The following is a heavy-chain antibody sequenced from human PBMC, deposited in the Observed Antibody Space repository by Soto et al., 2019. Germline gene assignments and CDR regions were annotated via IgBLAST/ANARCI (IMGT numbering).Heavy chain of an antibody. CDR1: GYTFTSYG. J-gene: IGHJ6*02. Sequence: QVQLVQSGGEVTKPGASVKVSCKSSGYTFTSYGVSWVRQAPGQGLEWLGWISVYTGNTKQAQKFQDRVTLTTEASTSTAYLKLRNLRSDDTAVYYCARDRCTTDKCYTHHFDVWGQGTTVTVSS. CDR3: ARDRCTTDKCYTHHFDV. CDR2: ISVYTGNT. D-gene: IGHD2-8*01. V-gene: IGHV1-18*04.